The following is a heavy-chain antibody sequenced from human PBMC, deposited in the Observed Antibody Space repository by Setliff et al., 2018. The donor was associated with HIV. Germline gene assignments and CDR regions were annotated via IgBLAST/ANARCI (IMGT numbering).Heavy chain of an antibody. CDR1: GYTFTSYY. CDR2: INPSGGST. V-gene: IGHV1-46*01. CDR3: ARSFGDQGYYYGMDV. Sequence: ASVKVSCKASGYTFTSYYMHWVRQAPGQGLEWMGIINPSGGSTSYAQKFQGRVTMTRDTSTSTVYMELSSLRSEDTAVYYCARSFGDQGYYYGMDVWGQGTTVTVSS. J-gene: IGHJ6*02. D-gene: IGHD3-16*01.